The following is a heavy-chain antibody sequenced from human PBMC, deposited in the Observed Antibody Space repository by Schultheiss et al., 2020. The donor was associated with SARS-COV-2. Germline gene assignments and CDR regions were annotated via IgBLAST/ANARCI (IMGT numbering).Heavy chain of an antibody. Sequence: SETLSLTCTVSGGSISSYYWSWIRQPPGKGLEWIGYIYYSGSTNYNPSLKSRVTISVDTYKNQFSLKLSSVTAADTAVYYCAREVDGYSYGFNWFDPWGQGTLVTVSS. CDR1: GGSISSYY. CDR2: IYYSGST. J-gene: IGHJ5*02. D-gene: IGHD5-18*01. V-gene: IGHV4-59*12. CDR3: AREVDGYSYGFNWFDP.